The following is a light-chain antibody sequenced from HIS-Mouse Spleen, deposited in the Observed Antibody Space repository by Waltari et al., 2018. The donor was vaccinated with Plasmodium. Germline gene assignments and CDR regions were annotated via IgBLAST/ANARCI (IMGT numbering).Light chain of an antibody. Sequence: EIVLTQPPATLSSSPGERATLSCRASQSVRSYLGWNQQKPGQAPGLLIYDSSNRPTGIPTRFIVSGSGTDFTLTISSLEPEDFAVYYCQRRSNWPRVLTFGGGTKVEIK. CDR3: QRRSNWPRVLT. J-gene: IGKJ4*01. V-gene: IGKV3-11*01. CDR2: DSS. CDR1: QSVRSY.